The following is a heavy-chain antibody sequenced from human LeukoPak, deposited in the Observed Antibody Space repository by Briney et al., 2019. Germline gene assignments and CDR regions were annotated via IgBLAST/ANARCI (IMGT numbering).Heavy chain of an antibody. D-gene: IGHD3-10*01. CDR2: ISSSSSYI. Sequence: GGSLRLSCAASGFTFSSYSMNWVRQAPGKGLEWVSSISSSSSYIYYADSVKGRFTISRDNAKNSLYLQMNSLRAEDTAVYYCARDLRAAISTSGFDIWGQGTMVTVSS. CDR3: ARDLRAAISTSGFDI. J-gene: IGHJ3*02. V-gene: IGHV3-21*01. CDR1: GFTFSSYS.